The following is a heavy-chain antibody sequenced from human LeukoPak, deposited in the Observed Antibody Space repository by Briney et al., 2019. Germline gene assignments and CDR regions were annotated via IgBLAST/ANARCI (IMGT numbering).Heavy chain of an antibody. V-gene: IGHV1-8*01. CDR1: GYTFTRYD. CDR2: MNPNSVNT. Sequence: ASVKVSCKASGYTFTRYDMNWVRQATGQGRECRGWMNPNSVNTGYAQKVQVRVTMTRTKSISTAYLELSSLRSEDTAVYYCAPESSMITFGGVIATNAFDIWGQGTMVTVSS. CDR3: APESSMITFGGVIATNAFDI. J-gene: IGHJ3*02. D-gene: IGHD3-16*02.